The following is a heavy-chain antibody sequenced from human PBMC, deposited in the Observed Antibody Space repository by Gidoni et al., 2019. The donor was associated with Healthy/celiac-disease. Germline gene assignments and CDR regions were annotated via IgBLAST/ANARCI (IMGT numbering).Heavy chain of an antibody. CDR2: IYTSGST. D-gene: IGHD3-3*01. Sequence: QVQLQESGPGLVKPSETLSLTCTVSGGSISSYYWSWIRPPAGKGLEWIGRIYTSGSTNYNPSLKSRVTMSVDTSKNQFSLKLSSVTAADTAVYYCARDLGYYDFWSGYPPMGYYYYGMDVWGQGTTVTVSS. V-gene: IGHV4-4*07. CDR3: ARDLGYYDFWSGYPPMGYYYYGMDV. CDR1: GGSISSYY. J-gene: IGHJ6*02.